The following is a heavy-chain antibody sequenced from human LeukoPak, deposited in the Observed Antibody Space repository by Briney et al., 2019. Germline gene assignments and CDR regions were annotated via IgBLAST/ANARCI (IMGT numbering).Heavy chain of an antibody. CDR3: ARGGSSSWYHSRSYYYGMDV. CDR2: INHSGST. D-gene: IGHD6-13*01. Sequence: SETRSRTRAVYGGSFSGYYGRWMRQPPGKGLKLIGEINHSGSTNYNPSLRSRVTISVDTSKNQFSLKLSSVTAADTAVYYCARGGSSSWYHSRSYYYGMDVWGQGNTVTVSS. J-gene: IGHJ6*02. V-gene: IGHV4-34*01. CDR1: GGSFSGYY.